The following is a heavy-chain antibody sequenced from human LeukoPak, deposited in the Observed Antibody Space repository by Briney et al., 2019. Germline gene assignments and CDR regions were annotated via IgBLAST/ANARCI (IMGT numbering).Heavy chain of an antibody. V-gene: IGHV4-38-2*01. CDR2: IYHSGST. D-gene: IGHD3-10*01. CDR1: GWYISSGYY. Sequence: SAPLSRPFAVSGWYISSGYYWGWIRQSPGKGLEWVGSIYHSGSTNYNPYLKRRVTISVDTSKHQFSLKLSSVTAADTAVYYCARGGSGSYYDYYFDYWGQGTLVTVSS. CDR3: ARGGSGSYYDYYFDY. J-gene: IGHJ4*02.